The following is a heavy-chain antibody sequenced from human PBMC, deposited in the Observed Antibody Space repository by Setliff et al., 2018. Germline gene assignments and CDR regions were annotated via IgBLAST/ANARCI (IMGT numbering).Heavy chain of an antibody. CDR3: ARVPQEALYYYDRGNHFDS. Sequence: GASVKVSCKASGYTFTTHGISWVRQAPGQGLEWMGWISTDDGDTNFAQKFQGRVTLTTDTSTGTAYMELRSLRSDDTAVYYCARVPQEALYYYDRGNHFDSWGQGTLVTVSS. V-gene: IGHV1-18*01. D-gene: IGHD3-22*01. CDR1: GYTFTTHG. CDR2: ISTDDGDT. J-gene: IGHJ4*02.